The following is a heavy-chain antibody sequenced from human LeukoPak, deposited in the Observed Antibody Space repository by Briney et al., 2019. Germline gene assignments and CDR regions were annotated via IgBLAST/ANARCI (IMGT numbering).Heavy chain of an antibody. CDR2: IYYSGTT. CDR1: GASISTIISY. Sequence: SETLSLTCTVSGASISTIISYWGWIRQTPGKGLEWIRSIYYSGTTYYNPSLESRVTISIDTSKNQFSVKLTSVTAADTAVYYCARVTSYFNYWGQGTLVTVSS. D-gene: IGHD1-1*01. V-gene: IGHV4-39*07. J-gene: IGHJ4*02. CDR3: ARVTSYFNY.